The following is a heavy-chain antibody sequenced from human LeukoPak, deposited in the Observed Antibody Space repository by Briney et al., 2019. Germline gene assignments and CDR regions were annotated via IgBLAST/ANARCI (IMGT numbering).Heavy chain of an antibody. CDR3: AKDDAWLRFGE. Sequence: GGSLRLSCAASGFTFSSYAMSWVRQAPGKGLEWVSAISGSGGSTYYADSVEGRFTISRDNSKNMLYLEVISLTADDTAVYYCAKDDAWLRFGEWSQGTLVTVSS. CDR2: ISGSGGST. CDR1: GFTFSSYA. D-gene: IGHD3-10*01. J-gene: IGHJ4*02. V-gene: IGHV3-23*01.